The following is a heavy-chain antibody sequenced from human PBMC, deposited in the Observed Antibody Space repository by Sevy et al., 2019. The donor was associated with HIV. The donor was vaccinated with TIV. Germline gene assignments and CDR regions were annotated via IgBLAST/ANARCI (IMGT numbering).Heavy chain of an antibody. CDR1: GDSISNYF. J-gene: IGHJ5*02. V-gene: IGHV4-59*01. Sequence: SETLSLTCTVSGDSISNYFWSWIRQPPGKELEWIGYIYYSGSTNYNPSLKSRVTISVDTSKNQFSLRLNSVTAADTAVYYCARDYYDNRPRGFDPWGQGTLVTASS. D-gene: IGHD3-22*01. CDR2: IYYSGST. CDR3: ARDYYDNRPRGFDP.